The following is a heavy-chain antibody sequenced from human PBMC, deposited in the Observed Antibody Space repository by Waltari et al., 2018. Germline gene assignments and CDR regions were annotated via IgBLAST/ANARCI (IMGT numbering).Heavy chain of an antibody. V-gene: IGHV3-53*04. CDR2: IYSGGTT. J-gene: IGHJ4*02. Sequence: EVQLVESGGGLVQPGGSLTLSCAASGVTVSNNYMAWVRLPPGKGLEWVSIIYSGGTTYYADSVKARFTISRDSSKNTVFLQMNSLRPEDTALYYCARDSGPWGGPGTLVTVSS. CDR3: ARDSGPW. CDR1: GVTVSNNY. D-gene: IGHD1-26*01.